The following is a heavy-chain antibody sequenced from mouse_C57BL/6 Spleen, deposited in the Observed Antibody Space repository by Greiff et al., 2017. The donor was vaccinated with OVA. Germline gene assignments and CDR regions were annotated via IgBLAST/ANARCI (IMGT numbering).Heavy chain of an antibody. Sequence: EVHLVESGGGLVKPGGSLKLSCAASGFTFSDYGMHWVRQAPEKGLEWVAYISSGSSTIYYADTVKGRFTISRDNAKNTRFLQMTSLRSEDTAMDYCARRNYDYDVDAMDYWGQGTSVTVSS. D-gene: IGHD2-4*01. CDR1: GFTFSDYG. CDR2: ISSGSSTI. J-gene: IGHJ4*01. V-gene: IGHV5-17*01. CDR3: ARRNYDYDVDAMDY.